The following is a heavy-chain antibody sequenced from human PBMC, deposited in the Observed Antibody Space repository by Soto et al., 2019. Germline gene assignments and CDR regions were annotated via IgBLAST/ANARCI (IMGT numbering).Heavy chain of an antibody. CDR2: IIPILGIA. D-gene: IGHD3-22*01. CDR1: GGTFSSYT. J-gene: IGHJ3*02. CDR3: ASPYGRIYYDSSGYYHDAFDI. V-gene: IGHV1-69*02. Sequence: ASVKVSCKASGGTFSSYTISWVRQAPGQGLEWMGRIIPILGIANYAQKFQGRVTITADKSTSTAYMELSSLRSEDTAVYYCASPYGRIYYDSSGYYHDAFDIWGQGTMVTVSS.